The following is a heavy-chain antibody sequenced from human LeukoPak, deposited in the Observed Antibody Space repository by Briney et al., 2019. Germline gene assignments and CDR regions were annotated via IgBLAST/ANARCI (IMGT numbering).Heavy chain of an antibody. D-gene: IGHD2-15*01. Sequence: ASVKVSCKASGYTFTGYYMHWVRQAPGKGLEWMGWINPNSGGTNYAQKFQGRVTMTRDTSISTAYMELSRLRSDDTAVYYCAREARDRVVSDYWGQGTLVTVSS. CDR2: INPNSGGT. V-gene: IGHV1-2*02. CDR3: AREARDRVVSDY. CDR1: GYTFTGYY. J-gene: IGHJ4*02.